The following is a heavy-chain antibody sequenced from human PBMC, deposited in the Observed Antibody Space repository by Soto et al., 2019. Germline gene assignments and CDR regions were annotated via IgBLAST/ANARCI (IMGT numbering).Heavy chain of an antibody. CDR1: GDSISSGDYY. D-gene: IGHD3-22*01. J-gene: IGHJ3*02. CDR2: IYYSGST. V-gene: IGHV4-30-4*02. Sequence: SETLSLTCTVSGDSISSGDYYWSWIRQPPGKGLEWIGCIYYSGSTNYNPSLKRRFSISVDTSKNQFSLKLSSVTAADTAVYYCARTYDGSGPNSGGYGFDIWGQGTMVTVSS. CDR3: ARTYDGSGPNSGGYGFDI.